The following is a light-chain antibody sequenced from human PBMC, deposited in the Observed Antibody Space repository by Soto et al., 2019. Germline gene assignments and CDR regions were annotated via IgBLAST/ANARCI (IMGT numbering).Light chain of an antibody. Sequence: VLTQSQGTLSLSPGERATLSCRAGRKVSSSCLAWYQQKPGQAPRLLIYGASSRATGIPDRFSGSGSGTDFTLTISRLEPDDFAVYYCQQYSSSPRTFGQGTKVDIK. J-gene: IGKJ1*01. CDR2: GAS. V-gene: IGKV3-20*01. CDR3: QQYSSSPRT. CDR1: RKVSSSC.